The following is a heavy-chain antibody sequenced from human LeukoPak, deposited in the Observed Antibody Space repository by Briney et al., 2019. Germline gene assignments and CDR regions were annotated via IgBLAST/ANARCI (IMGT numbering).Heavy chain of an antibody. CDR1: GFTFSSYA. Sequence: PGGSLRLCCAASGFTFSSYAMSWVRQAPGKGLEWVSAIKGRFTISRDNSKNTLYLQMNSLRAEDTAVYYCAKDRATYYYDSSGLFDYWGQGTLVTVSS. V-gene: IGHV3-23*01. CDR2: I. J-gene: IGHJ4*02. D-gene: IGHD3-22*01. CDR3: AKDRATYYYDSSGLFDY.